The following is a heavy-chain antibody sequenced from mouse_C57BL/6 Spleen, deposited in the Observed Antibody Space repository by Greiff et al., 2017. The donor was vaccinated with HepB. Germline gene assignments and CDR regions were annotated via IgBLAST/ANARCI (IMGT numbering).Heavy chain of an antibody. CDR2: INPNNGGT. J-gene: IGHJ2*01. CDR1: GYTFTDYN. Sequence: VQLKESGPELVKPGASVKIPCKASGYTFTDYNMDWVKQSHGKSLEWVGAINPNNGGTIYNQKFKGKATLTVAKSSSTAYMDIRSLTSEDTAVYYCARETGPYDVDYWGQGTTLTVAS. D-gene: IGHD4-1*01. V-gene: IGHV1-18*01. CDR3: ARETGPYDVDY.